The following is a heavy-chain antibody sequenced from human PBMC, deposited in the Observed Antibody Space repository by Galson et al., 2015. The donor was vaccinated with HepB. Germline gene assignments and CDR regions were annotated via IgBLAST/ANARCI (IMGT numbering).Heavy chain of an antibody. J-gene: IGHJ3*02. V-gene: IGHV1-58*02. CDR3: AAVYYGDLRNLIEHDAFDI. CDR1: GFTFTSSA. D-gene: IGHD4-17*01. Sequence: SVKVSCKASGFTFTSSAMQWVRQARGQRLEWIGWIVVGSGNTNYAQKFQERVTITRDMSTSTAYMELSSLRSEDTAVYYCAAVYYGDLRNLIEHDAFDIWAKGQWSPSLQ. CDR2: IVVGSGNT.